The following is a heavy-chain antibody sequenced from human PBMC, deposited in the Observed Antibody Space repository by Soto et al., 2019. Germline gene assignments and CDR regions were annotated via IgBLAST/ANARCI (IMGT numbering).Heavy chain of an antibody. CDR1: GFTFRTYT. D-gene: IGHD2-15*01. CDR2: IRGFSPYT. V-gene: IGHV3-21*01. Sequence: PGGSLRPSCVASGFTFRTYTMNWVRQAPGKGLEWVSGIRGFSPYTFYAESVKGRFTISRDNAKNSLYLQMNSLGVEDTAVYYCARDRGYDAHDYYYNAMDVWGQGTTVTVSS. J-gene: IGHJ6*02. CDR3: ARDRGYDAHDYYYNAMDV.